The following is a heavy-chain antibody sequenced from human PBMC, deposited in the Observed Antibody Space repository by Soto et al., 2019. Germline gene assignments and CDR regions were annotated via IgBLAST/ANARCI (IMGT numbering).Heavy chain of an antibody. D-gene: IGHD2-15*01. V-gene: IGHV1-24*01. CDR2: FDPEDGET. CDR3: ATDSNFCSGGSCQFDP. J-gene: IGHJ5*02. Sequence: ASVKVSCKVSGYTLTELSMHWVRQAPGKGLEWMGGFDPEDGETIYAQKFQGRVTMTEDTSTDTAYMELSSLRSEDTAVYYCATDSNFCSGGSCQFDPWGQGTRVTVSS. CDR1: GYTLTELS.